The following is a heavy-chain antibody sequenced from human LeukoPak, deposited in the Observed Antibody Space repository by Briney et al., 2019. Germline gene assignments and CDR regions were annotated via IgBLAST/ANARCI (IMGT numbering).Heavy chain of an antibody. CDR2: ISYDGSNK. J-gene: IGHJ4*02. D-gene: IGHD1-14*01. CDR1: GFTFSSYG. Sequence: GGSLRLSCAASGFTFSSYGMHWVRQAPGKGLEWVAVISYDGSNKYYADSVKGRFTISRDNSKNTLYLQMNSLRAEDTAVYYCANPELVRVDYWGQGTLVTVSS. CDR3: ANPELVRVDY. V-gene: IGHV3-30*18.